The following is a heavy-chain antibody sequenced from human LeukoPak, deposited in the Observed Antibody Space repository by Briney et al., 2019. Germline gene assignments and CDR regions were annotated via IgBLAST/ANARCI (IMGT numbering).Heavy chain of an antibody. CDR3: ARGPRVSASPFDY. CDR1: GYTFTSYD. D-gene: IGHD2-15*01. Sequence: ASVKVSCKASGYTFTSYDINRVRQATGQGLEWMGWMNPNSGNTGYAQKVQGRVTITRNTSISTDYMELSSLRSEVTAVYYCARGPRVSASPFDYWGQGTLVTVSS. CDR2: MNPNSGNT. V-gene: IGHV1-8*03. J-gene: IGHJ4*02.